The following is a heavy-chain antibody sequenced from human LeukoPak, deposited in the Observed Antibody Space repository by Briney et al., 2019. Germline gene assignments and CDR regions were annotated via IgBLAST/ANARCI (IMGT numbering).Heavy chain of an antibody. D-gene: IGHD2-2*01. V-gene: IGHV1-46*01. CDR1: GYTFTSYY. J-gene: IGHJ4*02. Sequence: ASVTVSCKASGYTFTSYYMHWVRQAPGQGLEWMGIISPNGGGTSYAQKFQGRVTMTRDTSTSTVYMELSSLRSEDTAVYYCAREALRGLNTRSFDYWGQGTLVTVSS. CDR3: AREALRGLNTRSFDY. CDR2: ISPNGGGT.